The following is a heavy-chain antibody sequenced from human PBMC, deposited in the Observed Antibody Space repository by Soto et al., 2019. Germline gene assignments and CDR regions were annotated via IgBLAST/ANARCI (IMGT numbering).Heavy chain of an antibody. V-gene: IGHV3-49*03. J-gene: IGHJ4*02. D-gene: IGHD3-3*01. Sequence: GGSLRLSCTASGFTFGDYAMSWFRQAPGKGLECVGSIRSKAYGGTTEYAASVKGRFTISRDDSKRIAYLQMSSLKTEDTAVYYCTRCRFWSGLNFDYWGQGTQVTVSS. CDR3: TRCRFWSGLNFDY. CDR2: IRSKAYGGTT. CDR1: GFTFGDYA.